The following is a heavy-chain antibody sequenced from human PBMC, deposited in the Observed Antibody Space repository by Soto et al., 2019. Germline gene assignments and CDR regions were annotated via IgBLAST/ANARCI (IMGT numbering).Heavy chain of an antibody. CDR3: ARRFSYKLSGYYYYGMDV. CDR1: GYSFTSYW. CDR2: IDPSDSYT. V-gene: IGHV5-10-1*01. D-gene: IGHD2-2*01. Sequence: GESLKISCKGSGYSFTSYWISWVRQMPGKGLEWMGRIDPSDSYTNYSPSFQGHVTISPDQSISTAYLQWSSLKASATAMYYCARRFSYKLSGYYYYGMDVWGQGTTVTVSS. J-gene: IGHJ6*02.